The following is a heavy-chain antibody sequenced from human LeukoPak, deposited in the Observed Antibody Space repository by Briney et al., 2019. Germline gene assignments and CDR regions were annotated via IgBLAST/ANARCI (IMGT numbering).Heavy chain of an antibody. CDR2: VSHDGGNK. CDR3: AKDGHYYGSEYYFDY. CDR1: GFTFSSYG. D-gene: IGHD3-10*01. Sequence: GGSLRLSCTVSGFTFSSYGMHWVRQAPGKGLEWVAVVSHDGGNKYYADSVKGRFTISRDSSKNTLYLQMNSLRAEDTAVYYCAKDGHYYGSEYYFDYWGQGTLVTVSS. J-gene: IGHJ4*02. V-gene: IGHV3-30*18.